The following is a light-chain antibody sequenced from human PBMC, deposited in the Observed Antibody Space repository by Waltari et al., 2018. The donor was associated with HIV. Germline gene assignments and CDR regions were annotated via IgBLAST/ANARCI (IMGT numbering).Light chain of an antibody. J-gene: IGKJ2*01. CDR1: QSVVHGDGNTY. CDR2: RVT. Sequence: DVVMTQSPFSLPATLGQPASISCRSSQSVVHGDGNTYLNWFHQRPGQSPRRLIYRVTNRDFGVPDRISGSGSGNDFTLKISRVEAEDVGVYYCMQGTHWPYTFGQGTKLEIK. V-gene: IGKV2-30*02. CDR3: MQGTHWPYT.